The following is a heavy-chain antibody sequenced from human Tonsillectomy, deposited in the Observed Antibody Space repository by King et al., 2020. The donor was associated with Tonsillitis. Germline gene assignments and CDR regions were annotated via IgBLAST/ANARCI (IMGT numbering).Heavy chain of an antibody. J-gene: IGHJ6*03. CDR3: AKDYGATWYYYYMDV. D-gene: IGHD1-26*01. CDR2: ISWDGGST. CDR1: GFTFDDYA. Sequence: VQLVESGGGVVQPGGSLRLSCAASGFTFDDYAMHWVRQAPGKGLEWVSLISWDGGSTYYADSVKGRFTISRDNSKNSLYLQMNSLRTEDTALYYCAKDYGATWYYYYMDVWGKGTTVTVSS. V-gene: IGHV3-43*02.